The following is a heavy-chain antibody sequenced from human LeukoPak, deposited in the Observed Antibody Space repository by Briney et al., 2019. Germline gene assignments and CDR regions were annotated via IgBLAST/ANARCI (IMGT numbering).Heavy chain of an antibody. J-gene: IGHJ4*02. D-gene: IGHD6-13*01. CDR1: GLTLSDYW. CDR3: ARETSTAGQYYFDY. Sequence: GGSVTLFCAASGLTLSDYWMHWVRQAPGKGLEWVSRLHRDRSITNYADSVKGRFTISRDSAKNTLCLQMISLGAEDTAVYYCARETSTAGQYYFDYWGQGPEVTVSS. CDR2: LHRDRSIT. V-gene: IGHV3-74*01.